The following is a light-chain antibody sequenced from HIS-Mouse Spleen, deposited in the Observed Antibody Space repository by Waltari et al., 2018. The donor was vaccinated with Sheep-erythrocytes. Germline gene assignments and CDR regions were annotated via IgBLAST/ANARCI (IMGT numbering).Light chain of an antibody. CDR1: QSLLYSNGYNY. V-gene: IGKV2-28*01. CDR2: LGS. CDR3: MQALQTPWT. Sequence: DIVMTQSPLSLPVTPAEPASIPCRSSQSLLYSNGYNYLDWYLQKPGQSPQLLIYLGSNRASGVPDRFSGSGSGTDFTLKISRVEAEDVGVYYCMQALQTPWTFGQGTKVEIK. J-gene: IGKJ1*01.